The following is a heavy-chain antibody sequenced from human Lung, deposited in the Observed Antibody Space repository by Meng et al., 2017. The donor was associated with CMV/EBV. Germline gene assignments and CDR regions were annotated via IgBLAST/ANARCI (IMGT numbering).Heavy chain of an antibody. V-gene: IGHV3-21*01. D-gene: IGHD5-18*01. CDR2: ISSSSSYI. Sequence: GESXKISCAASGFTFSSYSMNWVRQAPGKGLEWVSSISSSSSYIYYADSVKGRFTISRDNAKNSLYLQMNSLRAEDTAVYYCARDLGNSYGYDYYYYYGMDVWXQGTXVTVSS. CDR3: ARDLGNSYGYDYYYYYGMDV. CDR1: GFTFSSYS. J-gene: IGHJ6*02.